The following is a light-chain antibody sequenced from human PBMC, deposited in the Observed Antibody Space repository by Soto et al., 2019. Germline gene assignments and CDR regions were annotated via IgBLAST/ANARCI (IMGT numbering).Light chain of an antibody. J-gene: IGLJ3*02. CDR2: DDT. CDR3: QSYDSSLSGWV. V-gene: IGLV1-40*01. Sequence: QSVLTQPPSVSGAPGQRVTISCPGTNSNIGAGYDVHWYQQLPGTPPQLLIYDDTYRPSGVPDRFSGSKSGTSASLAITGLQAEDDSNYFCQSYDSSLSGWVFGGGTKVTVL. CDR1: NSNIGAGYD.